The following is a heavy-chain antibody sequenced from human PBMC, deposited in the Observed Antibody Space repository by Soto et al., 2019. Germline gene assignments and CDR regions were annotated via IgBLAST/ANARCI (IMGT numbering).Heavy chain of an antibody. CDR1: GFTFRNNV. Sequence: GSLRLSCAASGFTFRNNVLSWVRQAPGKGLDWVSGITGSGRDTYYADSVKGRFTISRDNSKNMVFLQMNSLRAEDTALYYCAKNGLDNSPSAIDSWGPGALVTVSS. J-gene: IGHJ4*02. D-gene: IGHD2-8*01. V-gene: IGHV3-23*01. CDR2: ITGSGRDT. CDR3: AKNGLDNSPSAIDS.